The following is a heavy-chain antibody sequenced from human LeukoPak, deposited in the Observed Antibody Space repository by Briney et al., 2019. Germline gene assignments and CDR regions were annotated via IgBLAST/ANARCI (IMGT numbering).Heavy chain of an antibody. CDR2: IKEDGSEK. CDR3: ATYTNWVAGDV. CDR1: GFTFSESW. Sequence: GGSLLLSCAASGFTFSESWMSWVRPAPGQGLEWVAAIKEDGSEKDYVDSVRGRFTISRDNAKNSLYLQMNSLRAEDTAVYHCATYTNWVAGDVWGQGTTVSVSS. J-gene: IGHJ6*02. V-gene: IGHV3-7*01. D-gene: IGHD1-1*01.